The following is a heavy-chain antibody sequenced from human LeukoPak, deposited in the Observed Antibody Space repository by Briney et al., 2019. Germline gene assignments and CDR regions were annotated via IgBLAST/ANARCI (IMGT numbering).Heavy chain of an antibody. J-gene: IGHJ4*02. CDR2: INHSGST. Sequence: PSETLSLTCAVYGGSFSGYYWRWIRQPPGKGLEWIGEINHSGSTNYNPSLKSRVTISVDTSKNQFSMKLSSVTAADTAVYYCARGPIAAAGIVRGFDYWGQGTLVTVSS. V-gene: IGHV4-34*01. CDR1: GGSFSGYY. CDR3: ARGPIAAAGIVRGFDY. D-gene: IGHD6-13*01.